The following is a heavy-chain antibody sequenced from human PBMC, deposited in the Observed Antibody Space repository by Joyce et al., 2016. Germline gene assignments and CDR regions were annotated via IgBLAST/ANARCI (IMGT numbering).Heavy chain of an antibody. CDR2: INSTGRDI. D-gene: IGHD6-6*01. Sequence: QVHLVESGGGLVKPGGSLRLSCAASGFTFTDYYMTWMRQAPGKGAEGVSYINSTGRDINYADSVKGRFTISRDNAKRSIYLQMNSLRAEDTAVYYCARTARLVDVWGQGTTVTVSS. J-gene: IGHJ6*02. V-gene: IGHV3-11*01. CDR3: ARTARLVDV. CDR1: GFTFTDYY.